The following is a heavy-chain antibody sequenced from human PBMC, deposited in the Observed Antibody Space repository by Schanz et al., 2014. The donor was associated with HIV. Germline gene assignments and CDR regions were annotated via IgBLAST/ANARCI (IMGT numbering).Heavy chain of an antibody. V-gene: IGHV3-23*01. CDR3: AKGQRGIVRGDIDY. Sequence: EVQLLESGGGLVQTGGSLRLSCAASGLTFSLYAMSWVRQAPGKGLEWVSALSGSGDSTYYADSVKGRFTISRDNSKNTLYLQMNSLRAEDTAVYYCAKGQRGIVRGDIDYWGQGTLVTVSS. CDR2: LSGSGDST. D-gene: IGHD3-10*01. J-gene: IGHJ4*02. CDR1: GLTFSLYA.